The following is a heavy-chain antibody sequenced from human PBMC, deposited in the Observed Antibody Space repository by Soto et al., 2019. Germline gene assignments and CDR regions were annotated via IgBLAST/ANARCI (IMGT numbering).Heavy chain of an antibody. V-gene: IGHV3-23*01. J-gene: IGHJ4*02. CDR1: VFTFSSYA. D-gene: IGHD2-15*01. Sequence: GGSLRLSCAASVFTFSSYAMSWVRQAPGKGLEWVSAISAGGGSTYYADSVKGRFTISRDNSKNTLYLQMNSLRAEDTAVYYCVKVAGGSCYTKIDYWGQGTLVTVSS. CDR3: VKVAGGSCYTKIDY. CDR2: ISAGGGST.